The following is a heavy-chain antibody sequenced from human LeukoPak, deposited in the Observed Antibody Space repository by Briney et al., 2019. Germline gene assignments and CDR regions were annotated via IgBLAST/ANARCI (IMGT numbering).Heavy chain of an antibody. CDR3: ARGKMVGATAWGGLDY. J-gene: IGHJ4*02. CDR2: FYWNGGST. V-gene: IGHV3-20*04. D-gene: IGHD1-26*01. Sequence: PGGSLRLSCVASGFTFDDHDMSWVRQAPGKGLEWVSNFYWNGGSTRYADSVKGRFTISRDNAKNSLHLQMNSLRAEDTAFYYCARGKMVGATAWGGLDYWGQGTLVTVSS. CDR1: GFTFDDHD.